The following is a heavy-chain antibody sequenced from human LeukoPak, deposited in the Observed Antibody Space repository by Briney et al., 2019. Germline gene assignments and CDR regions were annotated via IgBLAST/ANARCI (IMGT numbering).Heavy chain of an antibody. CDR2: IKQDGSET. CDR1: GFTFSHYW. Sequence: GGALRLSCAASGFTFSHYWMSWVRRAPGKGLEGVADIKQDGSETYYVDSVRGRFPISRDNAKKSLYLQMNSLRAEDTAVYYCARDFWGAYRVDYFDYWGQGTLVTVSS. CDR3: ARDFWGAYRVDYFDY. J-gene: IGHJ4*02. D-gene: IGHD3-3*01. V-gene: IGHV3-7*01.